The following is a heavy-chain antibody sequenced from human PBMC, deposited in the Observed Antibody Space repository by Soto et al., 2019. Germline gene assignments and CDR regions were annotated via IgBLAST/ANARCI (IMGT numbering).Heavy chain of an antibody. V-gene: IGHV4-59*08. Sequence: QVQLQESGPGLVKPSETLSLTCTVSGGSISSYYWSWIRQPPGKGLEWIGYIYYSGGTNYNPSLKCRVTISVDTSKNQFSLKLSSVTAADTAVYYCARRYGSCFDIWGQGTMVTVSS. CDR3: ARRYGSCFDI. CDR2: IYYSGGT. CDR1: GGSISSYY. D-gene: IGHD3-10*01. J-gene: IGHJ3*02.